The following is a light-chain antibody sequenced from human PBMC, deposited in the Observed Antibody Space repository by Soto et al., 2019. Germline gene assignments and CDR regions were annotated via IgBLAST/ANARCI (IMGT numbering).Light chain of an antibody. J-gene: IGKJ2*01. V-gene: IGKV1-39*01. CDR3: QQSYSTPRT. CDR2: ATS. CDR1: QRISDY. Sequence: DIQMTQSPSSLSASIGDRVTITCRASQRISDYLNWYQQKPGKAPKLLISATSSLQSGVPSRFSGSVSGTDFTLTISSLQPEDFATYYCQQSYSTPRTFGQGTKLEIK.